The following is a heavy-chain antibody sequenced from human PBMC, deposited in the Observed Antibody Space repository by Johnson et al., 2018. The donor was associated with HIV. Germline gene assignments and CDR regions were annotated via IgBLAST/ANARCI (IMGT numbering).Heavy chain of an antibody. CDR3: ARDRAIVVAYDAFDI. D-gene: IGHD3-22*01. CDR1: GFTFSSYA. V-gene: IGHV3-30*04. CDR2: ISYDASNK. J-gene: IGHJ3*02. Sequence: QVQLVESGGGVVQPGRSLRLSCAASGFTFSSYAMHWVRQAPGKGLEWVAVISYDASNKYYADSVKGRFTISRDNSKNTLYLQMNSLRPEDTAVYYCARDRAIVVAYDAFDIWGQGTMVTVSS.